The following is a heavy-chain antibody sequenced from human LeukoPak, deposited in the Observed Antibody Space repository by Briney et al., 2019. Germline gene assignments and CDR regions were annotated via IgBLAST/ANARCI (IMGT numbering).Heavy chain of an antibody. Sequence: PGGSLRLSCAVSGFTFSSYTMHWVRQAPGKGLEWVSSTSSTKTYIYYADSVKGRFTISRDNSKNTLYLQMNSLRAEDTAVYYCAKDGFDYYDSSGYYYFNYWGQGTLVTVSS. V-gene: IGHV3-21*04. D-gene: IGHD3-22*01. CDR1: GFTFSSYT. CDR2: TSSTKTYI. CDR3: AKDGFDYYDSSGYYYFNY. J-gene: IGHJ4*02.